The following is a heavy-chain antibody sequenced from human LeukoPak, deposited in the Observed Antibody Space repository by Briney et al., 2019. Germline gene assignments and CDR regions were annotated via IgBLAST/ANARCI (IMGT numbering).Heavy chain of an antibody. CDR3: ARGAEGIAASDSSFDY. Sequence: GGSLRLSCAASGFTFSSHSMNWVRQAPGKGLEWVSSISTSSSYIHYADSMKGRITISRDNAKKLLYLQVNSLRAEDTAVYYCARGAEGIAASDSSFDYWGQGTLVSVSS. V-gene: IGHV3-21*01. J-gene: IGHJ4*02. D-gene: IGHD6-13*01. CDR2: ISTSSSYI. CDR1: GFTFSSHS.